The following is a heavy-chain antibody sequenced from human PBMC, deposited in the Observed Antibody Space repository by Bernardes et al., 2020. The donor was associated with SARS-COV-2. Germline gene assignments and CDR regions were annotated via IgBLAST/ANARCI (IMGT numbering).Heavy chain of an antibody. CDR1: GFTFDDYT. D-gene: IGHD5-18*01. CDR3: AKLEASYSYGPSSDY. J-gene: IGHJ4*02. Sequence: GSLRLSCAASGFTFDDYTMHWVRQAPGKGLEWVSLISWDGGSTYYADSVKGRFTISRDNSKNSLYLQMNSLRTEDTALYYCAKLEASYSYGPSSDYWGQGTLVTVSS. CDR2: ISWDGGST. V-gene: IGHV3-43*01.